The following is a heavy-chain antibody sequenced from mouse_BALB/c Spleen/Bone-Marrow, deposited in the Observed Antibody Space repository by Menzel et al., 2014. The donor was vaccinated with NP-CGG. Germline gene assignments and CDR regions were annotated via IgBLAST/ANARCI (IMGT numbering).Heavy chain of an antibody. V-gene: IGHV1-82*01. CDR3: ARSGYDYENY. Sequence: QVQLQQPGPELVKPGASVKISCKASGYAFSSSWMNWVKQRPGQGLEWIGRIYPGDGDTNYNGKFKGKATLTADKSSSTAYMQLSSLTPVDSAVYFCARSGYDYENYWGQGTTLTVSS. CDR1: GYAFSSSW. J-gene: IGHJ2*01. CDR2: IYPGDGDT. D-gene: IGHD2-4*01.